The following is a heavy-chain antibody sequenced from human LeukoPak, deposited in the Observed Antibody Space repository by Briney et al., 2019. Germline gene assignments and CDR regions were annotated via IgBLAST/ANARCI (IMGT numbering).Heavy chain of an antibody. CDR3: AGHHPRNTVDF. Sequence: PSETLSLTCTVSGGSISSYYWSWIRQPPGKGLEWIAYISDIGSINYNPSLKSRVTISLATSNNQFSLKLSSVTAADTAVYYCAGHHPRNTVDFWGQGTLVTVSS. J-gene: IGHJ4*02. V-gene: IGHV4-59*08. CDR2: ISDIGSI. D-gene: IGHD2/OR15-2a*01. CDR1: GGSISSYY.